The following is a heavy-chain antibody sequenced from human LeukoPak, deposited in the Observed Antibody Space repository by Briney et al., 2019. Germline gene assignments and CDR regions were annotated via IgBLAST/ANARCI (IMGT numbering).Heavy chain of an antibody. CDR3: ARHRSSGRDFDY. J-gene: IGHJ4*02. CDR1: VYTFTNYY. CDR2: INPNSGGT. V-gene: IGHV1-2*02. Sequence: ASVTVSFTSSVYTFTNYYIHWVRQAPGQGLEWMGWINPNSGGTNYAQKFQGRVTMTRDTSISAAYMDLSSLRSDDTAVYYCARHRSSGRDFDYWGQGTLVTVSS. D-gene: IGHD6-19*01.